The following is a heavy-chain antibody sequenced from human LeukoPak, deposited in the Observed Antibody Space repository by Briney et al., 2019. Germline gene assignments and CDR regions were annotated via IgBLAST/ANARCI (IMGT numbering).Heavy chain of an antibody. CDR2: IYPGDSDT. CDR1: GYSFTNYW. D-gene: IGHD3-22*01. V-gene: IGHV5-51*01. J-gene: IGHJ4*02. CDR3: ARRADSSAYYTY. Sequence: GESLKISCKGFGYSFTNYWIGWVRQMPGKGLEWMGIIYPGDSDTRYSPSFQGQVTISADKSIGTAYLQWGSLKASDTAMYYRARRADSSAYYTYWGQGTLVTVFS.